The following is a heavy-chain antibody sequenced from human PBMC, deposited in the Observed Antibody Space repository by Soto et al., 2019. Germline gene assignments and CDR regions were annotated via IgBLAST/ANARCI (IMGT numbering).Heavy chain of an antibody. CDR1: GYTFTSYG. CDR2: ISAYSGNT. D-gene: IGHD6-6*01. J-gene: IGHJ6*02. CDR3: ARVSIAARPTYYYGMDV. V-gene: IGHV1-18*01. Sequence: QVQLVQSGAEVKKPGASVKVSCKASGYTFTSYGISWVRQAPGQGLEWMGWISAYSGNTNYAQKLQGRVTMTTDTSXDXXYMELRSLRSDDTAVYYCARVSIAARPTYYYGMDVWGQGTTVTVSS.